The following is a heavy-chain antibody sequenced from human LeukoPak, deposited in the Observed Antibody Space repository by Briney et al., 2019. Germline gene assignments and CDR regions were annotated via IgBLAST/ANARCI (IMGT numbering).Heavy chain of an antibody. V-gene: IGHV4-30-2*02. CDR1: GDSISSGSYY. J-gene: IGHJ3*02. CDR2: IFHSGNT. D-gene: IGHD3-10*01. Sequence: SETLSLTCTVSGDSISSGSYYWSWIRQPPGKGLEWIGYIFHSGNTYYNPSLKSRVTISVDTSKNQFSLNLSSVTAADTAVYYCASRAAYYYGSGSYPDAFDIWGQGTMVTVSS. CDR3: ASRAAYYYGSGSYPDAFDI.